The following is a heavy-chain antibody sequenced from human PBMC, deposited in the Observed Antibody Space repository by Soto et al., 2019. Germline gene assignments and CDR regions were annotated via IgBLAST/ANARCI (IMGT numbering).Heavy chain of an antibody. CDR1: GGSISSGGYY. J-gene: IGHJ5*02. CDR2: IYYSGST. V-gene: IGHV4-31*03. CDR3: ARGPFRGYGNWFDP. D-gene: IGHD6-13*01. Sequence: SQTLSLTCTVSGGSISSGGYYWSWIRQHPGKGLEWIGYIYYSGSTYYNPSLKSRVTISVDTSKNQFSLKLSSVTAADTAVYYCARGPFRGYGNWFDPWGQGTLVTVSS.